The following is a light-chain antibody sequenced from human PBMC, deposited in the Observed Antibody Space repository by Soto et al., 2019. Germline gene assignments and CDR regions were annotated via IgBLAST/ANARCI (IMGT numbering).Light chain of an antibody. CDR1: SSDVGSYNL. CDR2: ENS. J-gene: IGLJ3*02. CDR3: GSYTDGSSLG. V-gene: IGLV2-23*01. Sequence: QSALTQPASVSGSPGQSITISCTGTSSDVGSYNLVSWYQVHPGKAPKFIIYENSKRPSGFSKRFSGSKSGNTASLPISALHSEDGAEYYCGSYTDGSSLGFGGGTKVTVL.